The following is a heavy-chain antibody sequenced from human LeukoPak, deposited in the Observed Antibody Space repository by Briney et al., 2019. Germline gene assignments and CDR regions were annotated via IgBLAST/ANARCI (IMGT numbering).Heavy chain of an antibody. J-gene: IGHJ4*02. D-gene: IGHD5-18*01. CDR1: GGSFSGYY. V-gene: IGHV4-34*01. Sequence: SETLSLTCAVYGGSFSGYYWSWIRQPPGKGLEWVGEINHSGSTNYNPSLKSRVTISVDTSKNQFSLKLSSVTAADTAVYYCARVGGYSYGSDYWGQGTLVTVSS. CDR2: INHSGST. CDR3: ARVGGYSYGSDY.